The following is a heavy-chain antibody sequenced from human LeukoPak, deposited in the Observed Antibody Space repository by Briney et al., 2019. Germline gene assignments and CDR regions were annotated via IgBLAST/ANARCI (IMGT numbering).Heavy chain of an antibody. D-gene: IGHD6-19*01. CDR1: GFTFSSYW. CDR2: IKQDGSEK. Sequence: GGSLRLSCAASGFTFSSYWMSWVRQAPGNGLEWVANIKQDGSEKYYVDSVKGRFTISRDNAKNSLYLQMNSLRAEDTAVYYCARVQYSSLYRYWGQGTLVTVSS. CDR3: ARVQYSSLYRY. J-gene: IGHJ4*02. V-gene: IGHV3-7*01.